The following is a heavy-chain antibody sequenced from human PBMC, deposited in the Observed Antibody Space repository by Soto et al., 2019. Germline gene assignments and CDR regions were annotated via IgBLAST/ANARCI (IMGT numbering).Heavy chain of an antibody. CDR1: GFTFSAYN. J-gene: IGHJ5*02. Sequence: EVQLVESGGGLVKPGGSLRLSCAASGFTFSAYNMNWVRQPPGKGLVWVSSITSSSSSIYYADSLKGRFTISRDNAKNSLYLQMNSLRAEDTAVYYCASHYGDNGWFDPWGQGTLVTVSS. CDR2: ITSSSSSI. V-gene: IGHV3-21*06. CDR3: ASHYGDNGWFDP. D-gene: IGHD4-17*01.